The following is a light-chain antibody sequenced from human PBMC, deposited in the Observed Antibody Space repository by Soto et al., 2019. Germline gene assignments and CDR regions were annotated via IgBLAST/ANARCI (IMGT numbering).Light chain of an antibody. Sequence: QSALTQPRSVSGSPGQSVTISCSGTSGDIGSYNYVSWYQQHPGKAPKLIIYDVTARPSGVPDRFSGSKSGNTASLTISGLQAEDEADYYCSSYAATYTVEAVFGGGTKLTVL. J-gene: IGLJ3*02. V-gene: IGLV2-11*01. CDR1: SGDIGSYNY. CDR2: DVT. CDR3: SSYAATYTVEAV.